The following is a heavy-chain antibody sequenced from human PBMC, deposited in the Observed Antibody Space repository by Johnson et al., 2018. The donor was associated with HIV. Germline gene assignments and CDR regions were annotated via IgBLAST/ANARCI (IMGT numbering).Heavy chain of an antibody. J-gene: IGHJ3*02. CDR1: GFTFSSYA. Sequence: QVQLVESGGGVVQPGRSLRLSCEASGFTFSSYAMHWVRQAPGKGLEWVAVISYDGSNKYYADSVKGRFTISRDNSKNTLYLQMNSLRAGDTAVYYCARAVGVWGDQLGFDIWGQGTMVTVSS. D-gene: IGHD3-16*01. V-gene: IGHV3-30*04. CDR3: ARAVGVWGDQLGFDI. CDR2: ISYDGSNK.